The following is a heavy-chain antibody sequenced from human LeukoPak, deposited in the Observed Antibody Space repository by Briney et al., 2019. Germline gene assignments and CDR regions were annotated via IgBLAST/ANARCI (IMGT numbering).Heavy chain of an antibody. V-gene: IGHV4-59*11. CDR2: VSYAGRT. Sequence: GTLRLSCTVSGFSLSGHYWSWIRQPPGKRLEWIGYVSYAGRTKYNPSLQSRVTISIDTSKSQFSQKLSSVTSADTAVYSCARLLDNDISGDPDTFDVWGQGTTVIVSS. D-gene: IGHD3-22*01. J-gene: IGHJ3*01. CDR3: ARLLDNDISGDPDTFDV. CDR1: GFSLSGHY.